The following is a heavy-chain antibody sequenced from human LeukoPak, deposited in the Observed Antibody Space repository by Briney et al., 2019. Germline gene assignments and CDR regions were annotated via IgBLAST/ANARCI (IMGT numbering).Heavy chain of an antibody. CDR2: IYYSGST. V-gene: IGHV4-39*07. CDR3: ASQKYGSGSYRRAFDI. J-gene: IGHJ3*02. CDR1: GGSISSSSYY. D-gene: IGHD3-10*01. Sequence: SETLSLTCTVSGGSISSSSYYWGWIRQPPGKGLEWIGSIYYSGSTYYNPSLRSRVTISVDTSKNQFSLKLSSVTAADTAVYYCASQKYGSGSYRRAFDIWGQGTMVTVSS.